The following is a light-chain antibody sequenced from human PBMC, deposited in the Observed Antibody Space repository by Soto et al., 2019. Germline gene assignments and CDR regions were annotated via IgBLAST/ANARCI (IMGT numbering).Light chain of an antibody. J-gene: IGKJ2*01. CDR3: QQYNAYST. Sequence: DIQMTQSPSTLSASVGDRVTITCRASQSISNWLAWYQQKPGKAPKLLIYKASSLDTGVPSRFSGSGSGTEFTLTISSLQPDDFATYYCQQYNAYSTFGQGTKVDIK. CDR1: QSISNW. V-gene: IGKV1-5*03. CDR2: KAS.